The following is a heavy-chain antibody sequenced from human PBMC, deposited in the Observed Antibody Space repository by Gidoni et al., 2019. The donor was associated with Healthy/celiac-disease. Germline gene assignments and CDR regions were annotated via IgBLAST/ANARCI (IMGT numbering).Heavy chain of an antibody. CDR1: GFTFSSYA. Sequence: EVQLLESGGGLVQPGGSLRLSCAASGFTFSSYAMSWVRQAPGKGLEWVSAISGSGGSTYYADSVKGRFTISRDNSKNTLYLQMNSLRAEDTAVYYCAKGGTYYYDSSGRPFDYWGQGTLVTVSS. D-gene: IGHD3-22*01. J-gene: IGHJ4*02. V-gene: IGHV3-23*01. CDR3: AKGGTYYYDSSGRPFDY. CDR2: ISGSGGST.